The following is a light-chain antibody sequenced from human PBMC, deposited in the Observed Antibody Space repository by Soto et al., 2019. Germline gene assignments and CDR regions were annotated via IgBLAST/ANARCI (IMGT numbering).Light chain of an antibody. Sequence: QSVLTQPPSASGTPGQRVTFSCSGSSSNIGTNAVNWYQQLPGTAPKLIIYTDNQRPSGVPDRFSGSKSGTSAPLAISGLQSEDEADYYCAAWDASLSAVVFGGGTKLTVL. J-gene: IGLJ2*01. CDR3: AAWDASLSAVV. CDR1: SSNIGTNA. CDR2: TDN. V-gene: IGLV1-44*01.